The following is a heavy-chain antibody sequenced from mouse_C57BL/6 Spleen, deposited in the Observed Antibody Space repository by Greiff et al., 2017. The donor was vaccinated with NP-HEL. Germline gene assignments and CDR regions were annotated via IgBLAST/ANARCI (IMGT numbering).Heavy chain of an antibody. CDR3: ARRRIPGRNAMDY. J-gene: IGHJ4*01. CDR2: IHPNSGST. Sequence: QVQLQQPGAELVKPGASVKLSCKASGYTFTSYWMHWVKQRPGQGLEWIGMIHPNSGSTNYNETFKSKATLTVDKSSSTAYMQLSSLTSEDSAVYYWARRRIPGRNAMDYWGQGTSVTVSS. CDR1: GYTFTSYW. V-gene: IGHV1-64*01. D-gene: IGHD3-1*01.